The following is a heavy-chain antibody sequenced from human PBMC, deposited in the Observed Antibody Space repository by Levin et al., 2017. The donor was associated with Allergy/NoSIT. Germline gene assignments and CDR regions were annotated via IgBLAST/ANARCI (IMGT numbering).Heavy chain of an antibody. CDR2: IYYSGST. CDR1: GGSISSGGYY. J-gene: IGHJ4*02. CDR3: ATHSTVTFGGVIVI. D-gene: IGHD3-16*02. V-gene: IGHV4-31*03. Sequence: LRLSCTVSGGSISSGGYYWSWIRQHPGKGLEWIGYIYYSGSTYYNPSLKSRVTISVDTSKNQFSLKLSSVTAADTAVYYCATHSTVTFGGVIVIWGQGTLVTVSS.